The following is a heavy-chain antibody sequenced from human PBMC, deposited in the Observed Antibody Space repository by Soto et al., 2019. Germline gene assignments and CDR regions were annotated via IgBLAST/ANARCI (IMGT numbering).Heavy chain of an antibody. CDR3: ARDGYSGYDSNPEDYYYYYMDV. D-gene: IGHD5-12*01. CDR2: ISAYNGNT. CDR1: FYTIAQSG. J-gene: IGHJ6*03. V-gene: IGHV1-18*01. Sequence: GAAGKVCCEEPFYTIAQSGSTSGRPAPGKRNERMGWISAYNGNTNYAQKLQGRVTMTTDTSTSTAYMELRSLRSDDTAVYYCARDGYSGYDSNPEDYYYYYMDVWGKGTTVTVSS.